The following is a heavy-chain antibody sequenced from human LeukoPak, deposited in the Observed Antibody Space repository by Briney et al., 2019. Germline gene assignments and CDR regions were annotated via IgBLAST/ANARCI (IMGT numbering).Heavy chain of an antibody. CDR1: GYTFTSYG. CDR2: ISAYNGNT. J-gene: IGHJ6*03. Sequence: ASVKVSCKASGYTFTSYGISWVRQAPGQGLEWMGRISAYNGNTNYAQKLQGRVTMTTDTSTSTAYMELRSLRSDDTAVYYCARDSGLAAAGLYYYYYYMDVWGKGTTVTVSS. CDR3: ARDSGLAAAGLYYYYYYMDV. V-gene: IGHV1-18*01. D-gene: IGHD6-13*01.